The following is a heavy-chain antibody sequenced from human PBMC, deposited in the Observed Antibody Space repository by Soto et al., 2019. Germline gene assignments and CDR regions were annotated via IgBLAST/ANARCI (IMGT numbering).Heavy chain of an antibody. D-gene: IGHD2-15*01. CDR3: AAEVVGGFEP. CDR2: MNPNSGNT. J-gene: IGHJ5*02. V-gene: IGHV1-8*01. CDR1: GYTFTSYD. Sequence: QVQLVQSGAEVKKPGASVKVSCKASGYTFTSYDINWVRQATGQGLEWMGWMNPNSGNTGYAQKFQGRVTMTRNSTGRTAYLGLSSGGSEGTAVYYGAAEVVGGFEPWGQGSVVTVSS.